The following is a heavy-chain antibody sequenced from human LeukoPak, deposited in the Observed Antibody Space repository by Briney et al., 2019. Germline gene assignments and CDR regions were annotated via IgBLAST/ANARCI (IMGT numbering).Heavy chain of an antibody. CDR2: ISGSGGST. D-gene: IGHD1-26*01. CDR1: GFTFSSYS. Sequence: GGSMRLSCAASGFTFSSYSMSWVRQAPGKGLEWVSTISGSGGSTYYADSVKGRFTISRDNPKNTLYLQMNSLRAEDTAVYYCANTEEWELQDYYYGMDVWGQGTTVTVSS. J-gene: IGHJ6*02. CDR3: ANTEEWELQDYYYGMDV. V-gene: IGHV3-23*01.